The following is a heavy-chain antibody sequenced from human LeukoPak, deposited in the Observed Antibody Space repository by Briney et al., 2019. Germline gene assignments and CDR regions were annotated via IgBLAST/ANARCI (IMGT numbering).Heavy chain of an antibody. J-gene: IGHJ4*02. CDR3: ASRDYDFWSGYYNMDGY. Sequence: GGSLRLSCAASGFTFSSYSMNWVRQAPGKGLEWVSSISSSSSYIYYADSVKGRFTISRDNAKNSLYLQMNSLRAEDTAVYYCASRDYDFWSGYYNMDGYWGQGTLVTGSP. CDR2: ISSSSSYI. D-gene: IGHD3-3*01. CDR1: GFTFSSYS. V-gene: IGHV3-21*01.